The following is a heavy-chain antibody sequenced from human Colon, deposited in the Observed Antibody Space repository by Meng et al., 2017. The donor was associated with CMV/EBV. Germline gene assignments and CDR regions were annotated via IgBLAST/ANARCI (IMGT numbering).Heavy chain of an antibody. V-gene: IGHV3-21*06. J-gene: IGHJ5*02. CDR1: GFPFSLFT. CDR3: ARDFKSGRP. Sequence: GGSLRLSCAASGFPFSLFTMIWVRQAPGKGLEWVSFISPSGEYIHYADSLKGRFTISRDNTNNSLYLQMNNLSAGDTAIYFCARDFKSGRPWGQGTLVTVSS. CDR2: ISPSGEYI.